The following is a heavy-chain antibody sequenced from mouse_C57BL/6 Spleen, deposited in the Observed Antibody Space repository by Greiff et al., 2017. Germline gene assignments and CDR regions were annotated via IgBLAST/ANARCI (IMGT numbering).Heavy chain of an antibody. Sequence: QVQLQQPGAELVKPGASVKLSCKASGYTFTSYWMQWVKQRPGQGLEWIGEIDPSDSYTNYNQKFKGKATLTVDTSSSTAYMQLSSLTSEDSAVYYCARKSGYSNYPGWFAYWGQGTLVTVSA. J-gene: IGHJ3*01. CDR1: GYTFTSYW. CDR3: ARKSGYSNYPGWFAY. V-gene: IGHV1-50*01. D-gene: IGHD2-5*01. CDR2: IDPSDSYT.